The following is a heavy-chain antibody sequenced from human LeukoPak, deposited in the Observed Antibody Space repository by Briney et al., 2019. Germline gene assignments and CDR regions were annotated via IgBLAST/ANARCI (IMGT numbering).Heavy chain of an antibody. CDR3: ARDTYYYDSSGYEFDY. J-gene: IGHJ4*02. CDR1: GFAFSSYG. Sequence: GGSLRLSCAASGFAFSSYGMHWVRQAPGKGLEWVAVIWYDGSNKYYADSVKGRFTISRDNSKNTLYLQMNSLRAEDTAVYYCARDTYYYDSSGYEFDYWGQGTLVTVSS. D-gene: IGHD3-22*01. V-gene: IGHV3-33*01. CDR2: IWYDGSNK.